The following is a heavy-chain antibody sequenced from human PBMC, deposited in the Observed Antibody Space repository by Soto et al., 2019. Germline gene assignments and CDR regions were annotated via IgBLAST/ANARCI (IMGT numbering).Heavy chain of an antibody. Sequence: SETLSLTCAVYGGSFSGYYWSWIRQPPGKGLEWIGEINHSGSTNYNPSLKSRVTISVDTSKNQFSLKLSSVTAADTAVYYCARGVTYYDFGSVPPLYYYYMDVWSKGTTVTVSS. CDR2: INHSGST. D-gene: IGHD3-3*01. CDR3: ARGVTYYDFGSVPPLYYYYMDV. J-gene: IGHJ6*03. CDR1: GGSFSGYY. V-gene: IGHV4-34*01.